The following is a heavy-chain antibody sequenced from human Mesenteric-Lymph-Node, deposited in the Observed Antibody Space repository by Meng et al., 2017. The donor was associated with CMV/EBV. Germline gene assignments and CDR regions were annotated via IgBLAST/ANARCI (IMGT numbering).Heavy chain of an antibody. CDR1: GFTFSSYA. Sequence: GESLKISCAASGFTFSSYAMHWVRQAPGKGLEYVSAISSNGGSTYYADSVKGRFTISRDNSKNTLYLQMGSLRAEDMAVYYCARQMDYDFWSGYYYYYYGMDVWGQGTTVTVS. J-gene: IGHJ6*02. D-gene: IGHD3-3*01. CDR3: ARQMDYDFWSGYYYYYYGMDV. V-gene: IGHV3-64*02. CDR2: ISSNGGST.